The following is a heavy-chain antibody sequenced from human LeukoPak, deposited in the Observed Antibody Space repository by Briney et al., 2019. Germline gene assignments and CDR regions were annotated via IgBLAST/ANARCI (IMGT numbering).Heavy chain of an antibody. V-gene: IGHV3-66*02. D-gene: IGHD3-22*01. CDR2: IYSGGST. J-gene: IGHJ5*02. Sequence: GGSLRLSCAASGFTVSSNYMSWVRQAPGKGLEWVSVIYSGGSTYYADSVRGRFTISRDNSKNTLYLQMNSLRAEDTAVYYCARERSYYYDSSGYYGGSWFDPWGQGTLVTVSS. CDR1: GFTVSSNY. CDR3: ARERSYYYDSSGYYGGSWFDP.